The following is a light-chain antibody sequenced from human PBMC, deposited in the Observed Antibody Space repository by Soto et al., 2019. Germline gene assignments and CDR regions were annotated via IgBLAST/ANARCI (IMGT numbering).Light chain of an antibody. J-gene: IGLJ1*01. CDR2: EVS. CDR3: NSYTSSSTSCV. V-gene: IGLV2-14*01. CDR1: SSDVGGYNY. Sequence: QSALTQPASVSGSPGQSITISCTGTSSDVGGYNYVSWYQQHPGKAPKLMIYEVSNRPSGVSNRFSGSKSGNTASLTISGLQAEDEAEYYCNSYTSSSTSCVFGTGTKLTVL.